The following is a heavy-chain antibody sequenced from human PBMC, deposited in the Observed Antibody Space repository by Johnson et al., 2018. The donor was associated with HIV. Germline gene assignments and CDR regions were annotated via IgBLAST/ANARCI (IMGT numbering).Heavy chain of an antibody. CDR3: TTDVPGGPYYNAFDI. J-gene: IGHJ3*02. CDR1: GFTFSNAW. D-gene: IGHD1-26*01. CDR2: IKSKTDGETI. Sequence: EVQLVESGGGLVKPGGSLRLSCAASGFTFSNAWMSWVRQAPGKGLAWVGRIKSKTDGETIDYAAPVKGRFTISRDDSKNTLYLQMNSLKTEDMAVYYCTTDVPGGPYYNAFDIWGQGTMVTVSS. V-gene: IGHV3-15*01.